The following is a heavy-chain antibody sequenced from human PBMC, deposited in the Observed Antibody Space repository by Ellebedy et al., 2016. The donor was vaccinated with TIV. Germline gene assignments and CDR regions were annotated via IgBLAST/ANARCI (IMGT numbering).Heavy chain of an antibody. D-gene: IGHD5-12*01. CDR2: INHSGST. J-gene: IGHJ4*02. CDR1: GGSFTGYY. CDR3: ARGYSGYSGYVLWDY. Sequence: MPSETLSLTCAVYGGSFTGYYWSWIRQPPGKGLEWIGEINHSGSTNHNPSLKSRVTISVDRSKNQFSLKLSSVTAADTAVYYCARGYSGYSGYVLWDYWGQGTLVTVSS. V-gene: IGHV4-34*01.